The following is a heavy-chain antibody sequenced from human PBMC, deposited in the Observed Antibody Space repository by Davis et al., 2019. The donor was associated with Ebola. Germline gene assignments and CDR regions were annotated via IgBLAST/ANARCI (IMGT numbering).Heavy chain of an antibody. V-gene: IGHV4-59*08. D-gene: IGHD6-6*01. J-gene: IGHJ4*02. CDR1: GGSINNYY. CDR3: ARQSSVRAARHVFDY. Sequence: MPSETLSLTCTVSGGSINNYYWSWIRQPPGKGLEWIGYIYYSGSTNYNPSLKSRVTISVDTSKNQFSLKLSSVSAADTADYYCARQSSVRAARHVFDYWGQGTLVTVSS. CDR2: IYYSGST.